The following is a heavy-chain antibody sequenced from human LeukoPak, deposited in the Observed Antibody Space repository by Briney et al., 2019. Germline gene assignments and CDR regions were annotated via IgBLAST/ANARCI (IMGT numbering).Heavy chain of an antibody. D-gene: IGHD4-23*01. CDR2: TSAYNGNT. V-gene: IGHV1-18*01. CDR3: ARSEMVVTPPDY. Sequence: GASVKVSCKASGYTFTSYVISWVRQAPGQGLEWMGWTSAYNGNTNYAQKLQGRVTMTTDTSTSTAYMELRSLRSDDTAVYYCARSEMVVTPPDYWGQGTLVTVSS. J-gene: IGHJ4*02. CDR1: GYTFTSYV.